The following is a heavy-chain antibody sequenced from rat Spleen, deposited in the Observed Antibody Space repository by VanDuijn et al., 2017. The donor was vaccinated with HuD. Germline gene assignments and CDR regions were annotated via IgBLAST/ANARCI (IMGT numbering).Heavy chain of an antibody. J-gene: IGHJ2*01. CDR3: ARDRTGPFDY. Sequence: QVQLKESGPGLVQPSETLSLTCTVSGFSLTNYSVHWVRQPPGKGLEWMGVMWSGGSTDYNSALKSRLSISRDTSKSQVFLKMNTLQSEDTAMYFCARDRTGPFDYWGQGVMVTVSS. D-gene: IGHD4-2*01. V-gene: IGHV2-45*01. CDR1: GFSLTNYS. CDR2: MWSGGST.